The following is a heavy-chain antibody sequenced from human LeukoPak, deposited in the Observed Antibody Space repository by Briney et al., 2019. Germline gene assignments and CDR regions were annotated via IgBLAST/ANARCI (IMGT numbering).Heavy chain of an antibody. D-gene: IGHD1-26*01. Sequence: GGSLRLSCAVSGFTFSSYWMSWVRQAPGKGLEWVASIKQDGSEKHYVDSLKGRFTISRDNAKNSLYLQMNSLRAEDTAVYYCARDGSYQGRGFDYWGLGTLVTVSS. CDR2: IKQDGSEK. CDR3: ARDGSYQGRGFDY. V-gene: IGHV3-7*01. J-gene: IGHJ4*02. CDR1: GFTFSSYW.